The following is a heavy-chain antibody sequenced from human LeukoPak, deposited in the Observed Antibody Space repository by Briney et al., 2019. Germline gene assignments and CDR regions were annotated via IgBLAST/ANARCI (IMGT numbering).Heavy chain of an antibody. J-gene: IGHJ4*02. Sequence: GGSLRLSCAASGFTFSRFGMHWVRQAPGKGLEWEAVIWFDGSSTYYADSVKGRFTISRDNSKNMLYLQMNSLRVEDTGVYYCARDRGYTYGHPLDYWGQGTLVTVSS. D-gene: IGHD5-18*01. CDR3: ARDRGYTYGHPLDY. CDR1: GFTFSRFG. CDR2: IWFDGSST. V-gene: IGHV3-33*01.